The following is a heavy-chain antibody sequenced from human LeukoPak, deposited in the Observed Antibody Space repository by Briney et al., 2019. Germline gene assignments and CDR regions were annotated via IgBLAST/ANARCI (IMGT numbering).Heavy chain of an antibody. V-gene: IGHV3-23*01. CDR3: AKEADSSGYYYVGYFQH. CDR1: GFTFSSYG. Sequence: GGTLRLSCAASGFTFSSYGMSWVRQAPGKGLEWVSAISGSGGSTYYADSVKGRFTISRDNSKNTLYLQMNSLRAEDTAVYYCAKEADSSGYYYVGYFQHWGQGTLVTVSS. CDR2: ISGSGGST. J-gene: IGHJ1*01. D-gene: IGHD3-22*01.